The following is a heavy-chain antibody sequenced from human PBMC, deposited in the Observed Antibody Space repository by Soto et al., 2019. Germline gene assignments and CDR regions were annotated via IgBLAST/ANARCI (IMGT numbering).Heavy chain of an antibody. CDR3: ARCYSWYRPSYGMDV. D-gene: IGHD6-13*01. CDR2: IYPGDSDT. CDR1: GYSFTSYW. J-gene: IGHJ6*02. Sequence: PGESRKISCXGSGYSFTSYWIGWVRQMPGKGLEWMGIIYPGDSDTRYGPSFQGQVTISADKSISTAYLQWSSLKASDTAMYYCARCYSWYRPSYGMDVWGQGTTVTVSS. V-gene: IGHV5-51*01.